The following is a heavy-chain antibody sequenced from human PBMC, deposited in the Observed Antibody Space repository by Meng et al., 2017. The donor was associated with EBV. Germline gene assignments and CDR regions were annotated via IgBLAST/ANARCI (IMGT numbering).Heavy chain of an antibody. Sequence: GQLVQAVAEVKKPGALVKVTCKASGYTFAGYYMHWVRHAPGQGLEWMGRINPDSGGTNYAQKFQGRVTMTRDTSISTAYMELSRLRSDDTAVYYCARVGIAVAGTGDYWGQGTLVTVSS. CDR3: ARVGIAVAGTGDY. D-gene: IGHD6-19*01. CDR2: INPDSGGT. CDR1: GYTFAGYY. J-gene: IGHJ4*02. V-gene: IGHV1-2*06.